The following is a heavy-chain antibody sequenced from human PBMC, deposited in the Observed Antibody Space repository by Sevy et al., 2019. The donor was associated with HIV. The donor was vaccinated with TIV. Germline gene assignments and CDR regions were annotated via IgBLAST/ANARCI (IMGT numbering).Heavy chain of an antibody. CDR2: ISSSGSTI. J-gene: IGHJ3*02. CDR3: AGGRFDSTGSFDAFDI. Sequence: GGSLRLSCAASGFTFSSYEMNWVRQAPGKGLEWVSYISSSGSTIYYADSVKGRFTISRDNSKNTRFLQMNNLRAEDTAVCYCAGGRFDSTGSFDAFDIWGRGTLVTVSS. D-gene: IGHD3-22*01. V-gene: IGHV3-48*03. CDR1: GFTFSSYE.